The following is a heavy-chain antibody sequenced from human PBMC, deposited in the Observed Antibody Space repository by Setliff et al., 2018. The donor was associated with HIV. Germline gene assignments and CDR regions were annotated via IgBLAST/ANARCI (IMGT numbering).Heavy chain of an antibody. CDR1: GFTFSTYR. V-gene: IGHV3-21*04. Sequence: PGGSLRLSCAASGFTFSTYRMNWVRQAPGKGLEWVSSISSSSSYIYYADSLKGRFTISRDNAKNSLYLQMNSLRAEDTAVYYCARETYYYDNPQYYYYYMDVWGKGTTVTVSS. CDR2: ISSSSSYI. D-gene: IGHD3-22*01. CDR3: ARETYYYDNPQYYYYYMDV. J-gene: IGHJ6*03.